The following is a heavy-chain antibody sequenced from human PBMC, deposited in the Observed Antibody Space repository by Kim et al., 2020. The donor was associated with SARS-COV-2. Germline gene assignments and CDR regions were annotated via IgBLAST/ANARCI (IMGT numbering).Heavy chain of an antibody. V-gene: IGHV3-21*01. D-gene: IGHD2-2*02. Sequence: VKGRLTIHRDNAKNSLYLQMNSLRAEDTAVYYCARALGYCSSTSCYTRDYWGQGTLVTVSS. J-gene: IGHJ4*02. CDR3: ARALGYCSSTSCYTRDY.